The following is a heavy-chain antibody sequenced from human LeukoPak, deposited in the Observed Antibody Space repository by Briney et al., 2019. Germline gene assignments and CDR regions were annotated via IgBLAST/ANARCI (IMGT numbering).Heavy chain of an antibody. D-gene: IGHD2-8*01. J-gene: IGHJ4*02. CDR2: ISGSGGST. CDR1: GFTFSSYA. V-gene: IGHV3-23*01. CDR3: AKIGLMVYAFFDY. Sequence: GGSLRLSCAASGFTFSSYAMSWVRQAPGKGLEWVSAISGSGGSTYYADSVKGLFTISRDNSKNTLYLQMNSLRAEDTAVYYCAKIGLMVYAFFDYWGQGTLVTVSS.